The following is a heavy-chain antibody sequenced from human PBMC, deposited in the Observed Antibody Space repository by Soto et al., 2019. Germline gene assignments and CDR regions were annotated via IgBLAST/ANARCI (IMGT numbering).Heavy chain of an antibody. CDR2: LSAYNGNT. CDR1: GYAFTSYG. D-gene: IGHD3-22*01. J-gene: IGHJ3*01. CDR3: SSSPYYYDSSGYYFIDV. V-gene: IGHV1-18*04. Sequence: ASVKVSCKASGYAFTSYGISWVRPAPGQGLEWRGWLSAYNGNTNYAQKLQGRVTMTTDTSTSTAYMELRSLRSDATAVYYCSSSPYYYDSSGYYFIDVWGQGTMVNVSS.